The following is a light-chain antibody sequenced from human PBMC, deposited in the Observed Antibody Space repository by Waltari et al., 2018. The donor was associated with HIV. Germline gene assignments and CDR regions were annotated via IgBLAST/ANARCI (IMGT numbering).Light chain of an antibody. V-gene: IGLV2-8*01. CDR2: EVS. CDR3: SSFAGTNDVI. J-gene: IGLJ2*01. CDR1: SSDVGGYNY. Sequence: QSALTQPPSASGSPGQSVTISCTGTSSDVGGYNYVSWYQQHPGKAPKLMIYEVSQRHSGVSDRFSGSKSGNTASLTVSGLQAGDEANYYCSSFAGTNDVIFGGGTKLTVL.